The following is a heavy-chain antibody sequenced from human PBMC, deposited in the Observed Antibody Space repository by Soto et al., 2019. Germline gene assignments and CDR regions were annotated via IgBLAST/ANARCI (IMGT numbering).Heavy chain of an antibody. CDR3: TTAIADDAFDI. CDR1: GYTFTIDA. V-gene: IGHV1-3*01. J-gene: IGHJ3*02. CDR2: INAGNGNT. Sequence: GASVNGSCKGAGYTFTIDAMHWVRQAPGQRLEWMGWINAGNGNTKYSQKFQGRVTITRDTSANTAYMELSSLRSEDTAVYYCTTAIADDAFDIWGRGTTVTVSS. D-gene: IGHD2-2*01.